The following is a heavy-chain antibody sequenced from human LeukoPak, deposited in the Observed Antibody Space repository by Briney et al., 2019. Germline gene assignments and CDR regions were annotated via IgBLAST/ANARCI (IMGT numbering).Heavy chain of an antibody. D-gene: IGHD6-13*01. J-gene: IGHJ4*02. CDR2: IYYSGTT. Sequence: AETLSLTCTVSGDSFSSSSYSWGWVRQPPGKGLEWIGSIYYSGTTYYNPSLKSRVTISKDTSKKHFSLKLNSVTAADTAVYYCARYSIAATYYFDYWGQGTLVTVSS. CDR1: GDSFSSSSYS. V-gene: IGHV4-39*02. CDR3: ARYSIAATYYFDY.